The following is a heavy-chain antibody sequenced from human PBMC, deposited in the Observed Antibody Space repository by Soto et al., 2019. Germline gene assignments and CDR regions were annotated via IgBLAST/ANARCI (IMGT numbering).Heavy chain of an antibody. J-gene: IGHJ6*02. CDR3: ARFYYDSSGFLPSPCCSHYAMVV. D-gene: IGHD3-22*01. V-gene: IGHV3-7*04. CDR2: IKQDGSEK. Sequence: GGSLRLSCAASGFTFSSYWMSWVRQAPGKELEWVANIKQDGSEKYYVDSVKGRFTISRDNAKNSLYLQMNSLRAEDTAVYYYARFYYDSSGFLPSPCCSHYAMVVWGQGTTVTGSS. CDR1: GFTFSSYW.